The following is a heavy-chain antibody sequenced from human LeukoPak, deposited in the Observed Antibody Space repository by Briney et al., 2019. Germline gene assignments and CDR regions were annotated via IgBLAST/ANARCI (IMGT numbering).Heavy chain of an antibody. D-gene: IGHD3-3*01. CDR2: IIPILGIA. V-gene: IGHV1-69*04. CDR1: GGTFSSYA. CDR3: ARGSPYDSDAFDI. Sequence: ASVKVSCKSSGGTFSSYAIIWVRQAPGQGLEWMGRIIPILGIANYAQKFQGRVTITADKSTSTAYMELSRLRSDDTAVYYCARGSPYDSDAFDIWGQGTMVTVSS. J-gene: IGHJ3*02.